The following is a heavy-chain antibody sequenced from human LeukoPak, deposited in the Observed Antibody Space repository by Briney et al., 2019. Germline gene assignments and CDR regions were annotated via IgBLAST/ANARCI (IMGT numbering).Heavy chain of an antibody. Sequence: PGGSLRLSCAASGFVFSDYGMHWVRQAPGKGLEWVAFVRYDGSNQYYADSVKGRFTISRDNSKNTLYLQMNSLRAEDTAVYSCWRGSGGGYHAGGKNFWGRGPLVPVSS. CDR3: WRGSGGGYHAGGKNF. J-gene: IGHJ4*02. V-gene: IGHV3-30*02. CDR2: VRYDGSNQ. D-gene: IGHD2-8*02. CDR1: GFVFSDYG.